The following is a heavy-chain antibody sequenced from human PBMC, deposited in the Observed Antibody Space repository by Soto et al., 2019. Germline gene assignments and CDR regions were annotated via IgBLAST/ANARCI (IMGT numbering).Heavy chain of an antibody. CDR2: ISGSGGST. V-gene: IGHV3-23*01. CDR3: ANAPGYSSGWYWFVP. D-gene: IGHD6-19*01. J-gene: IGHJ5*02. CDR1: GFTFSSYA. Sequence: QSGGSLRLSCAASGFTFSSYAMSWVRQAPGKGLEWVSAISGSGGSTYYADSVKGRFTISRDNSKNTLYLQMNSLRAEDTAVYYCANAPGYSSGWYWFVPWGQGTLVTVSS.